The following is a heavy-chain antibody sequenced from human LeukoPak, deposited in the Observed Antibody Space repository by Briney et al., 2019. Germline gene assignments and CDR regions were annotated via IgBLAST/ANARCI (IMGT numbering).Heavy chain of an antibody. CDR1: GGSFSGYY. J-gene: IGHJ6*03. CDR3: ARGRGCSSTSCYTDYYYYMDV. Sequence: KPSETLSLTCAVYGGSFSGYYWSWIRQPPGKGLAWIGEINHSGSTNYNPSLKSRVTISVDTSKNQFSLRLTSVTAADTAVYYCARGRGCSSTSCYTDYYYYMDVWGKGTTVTVSS. D-gene: IGHD2-2*02. V-gene: IGHV4-34*01. CDR2: INHSGST.